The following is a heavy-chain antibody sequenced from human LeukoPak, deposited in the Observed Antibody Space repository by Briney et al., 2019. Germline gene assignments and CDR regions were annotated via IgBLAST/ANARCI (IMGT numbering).Heavy chain of an antibody. J-gene: IGHJ6*02. V-gene: IGHV3-7*03. CDR1: GCTFSRYW. CDR3: ARGGGLDV. CDR2: INHNGNVN. D-gene: IGHD3-16*01. Sequence: GGSLRLSCAASGCTFSRYWMNWARQAPGEGLEWVASINHNGNVNYYVDSVKGRFTISRDNAKTSLYLEMSSLRGEDTAVYFCARGGGLDVWGQGATVTVSS.